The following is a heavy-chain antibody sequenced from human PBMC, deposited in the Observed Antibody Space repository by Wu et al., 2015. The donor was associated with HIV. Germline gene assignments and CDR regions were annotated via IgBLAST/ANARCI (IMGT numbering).Heavy chain of an antibody. J-gene: IGHJ2*01. CDR2: ITNSGNS. Sequence: QVQPLESGPGLVQPSQTLSLICSVSGASIGGVDYYWTWIRQPPGKGLELIAYITNSGNSYYSPSLQSRLFMSVATSKNQFSLKLTSVTAADTAVYFCARGYHDILTSYSNFPWYFDLWGRGTLVTVSS. V-gene: IGHV4-30-4*08. CDR1: GASIGGVDYY. CDR3: ARGYHDILTSYSNFPWYFDL. D-gene: IGHD3-9*01.